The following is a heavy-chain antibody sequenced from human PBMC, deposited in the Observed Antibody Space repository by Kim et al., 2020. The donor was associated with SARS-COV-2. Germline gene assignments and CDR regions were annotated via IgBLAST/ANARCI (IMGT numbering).Heavy chain of an antibody. V-gene: IGHV3-23*01. CDR1: GFTFSSYA. CDR2: ISGSGGST. Sequence: GGSLRLSCAASGFTFSSYAMSWVRQAPGKGLEWVSAISGSGGSTYYADSVKGRFTISRDNSKNTLYLQMNSLRAEDTAVYYCAKDLIPSIAARPGSYYYYYGMDVWGQGTTVTVSS. J-gene: IGHJ6*02. D-gene: IGHD6-6*01. CDR3: AKDLIPSIAARPGSYYYYYGMDV.